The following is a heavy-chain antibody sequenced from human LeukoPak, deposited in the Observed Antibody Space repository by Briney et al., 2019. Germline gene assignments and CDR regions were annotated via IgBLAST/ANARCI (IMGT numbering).Heavy chain of an antibody. Sequence: SETLSLTCTVSGGSISSYYWNWIRLPPGKGLEWIGYIYSSGSTIYNPSLKSRVTISVDTSKNQFSLKLSSVTAADTAVYYCARGGYYGSGNDFRFDPWGQGTLVTVSS. CDR2: IYSSGST. CDR1: GGSISSYY. D-gene: IGHD3-10*01. J-gene: IGHJ5*02. CDR3: ARGGYYGSGNDFRFDP. V-gene: IGHV4-59*01.